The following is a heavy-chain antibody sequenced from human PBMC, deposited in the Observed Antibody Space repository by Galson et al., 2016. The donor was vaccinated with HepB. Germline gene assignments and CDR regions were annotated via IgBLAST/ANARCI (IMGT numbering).Heavy chain of an antibody. CDR1: RFIFSRDA. CDR3: VPHRAFDY. V-gene: IGHV3-66*01. CDR2: IHRDATT. J-gene: IGHJ4*02. Sequence: SLRLSCATSRFIFSRDAMDWLRQAPEKGLEWVSTIHRDATTYYTDSVKGRFTMSRDNAKNTLYLQMNSLRAEDTAVYYCVPHRAFDYWGQGTLVTVSS.